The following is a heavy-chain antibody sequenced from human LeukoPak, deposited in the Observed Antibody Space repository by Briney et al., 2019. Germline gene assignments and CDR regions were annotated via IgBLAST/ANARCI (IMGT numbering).Heavy chain of an antibody. D-gene: IGHD4-17*01. J-gene: IGHJ4*02. CDR3: ARSATVTTGYFDY. CDR2: IYYSGST. V-gene: IGHV4-39*07. CDR1: GGSISRSGHY. Sequence: KPSETLSLTCTVSGGSISRSGHYWGWVRQPPGKGLEWIGSIYYSGSTYYHPSLKGRFTISVDTAKNQFSLKLSSVTASDTAVYYCARSATVTTGYFDYWGQGNLVTASS.